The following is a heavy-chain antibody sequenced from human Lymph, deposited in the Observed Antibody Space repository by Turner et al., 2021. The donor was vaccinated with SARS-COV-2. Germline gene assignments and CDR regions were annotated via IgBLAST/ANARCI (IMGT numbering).Heavy chain of an antibody. CDR1: GYTFTSYD. CDR3: SRGRYSGGGMDV. CDR2: MNPNSGNT. Sequence: QVQLVQSGAEVKKPGASVKVSCKASGYTFTSYDINWVRQATGQGLEWMGWMNPNSGNTGYAKKCQGRVTMTRNISISTAYMELSTLRSEDTAVYYCSRGRYSGGGMDVWGQGTTVTVSS. J-gene: IGHJ6*02. D-gene: IGHD1-26*01. V-gene: IGHV1-8*01.